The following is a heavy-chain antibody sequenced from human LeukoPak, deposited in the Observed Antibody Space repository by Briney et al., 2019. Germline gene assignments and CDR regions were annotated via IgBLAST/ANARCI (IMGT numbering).Heavy chain of an antibody. CDR2: MNPNSGNT. J-gene: IGHJ5*02. D-gene: IGHD2-2*01. CDR1: GYTFTSYG. Sequence: GASVKVSCKASGYTFTSYGINWVRQATGQGLEWMGWMNPNSGNTGYAQKFQDRVTMTRNTSISTAYMELSSLRSEDTAVYYCARGRRYCSSFDPWGQGTLVTVSS. CDR3: ARGRRYCSSFDP. V-gene: IGHV1-8*01.